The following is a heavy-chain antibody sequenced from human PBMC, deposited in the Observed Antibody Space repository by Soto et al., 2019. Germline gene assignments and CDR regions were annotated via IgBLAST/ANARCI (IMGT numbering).Heavy chain of an antibody. V-gene: IGHV2-5*01. Sequence: QITLKESGPTLVKPTQTLTLTCTFSVFSLSTSGLGVGWIRQPPGKALESLALIYWYDDKRYTPSLKSRLTITEDTSNNQVVLTMTDTDPVDTATYYCARLPRDSSGYPDYFHHWGQGTLVTVSS. CDR1: VFSLSTSGLG. CDR3: ARLPRDSSGYPDYFHH. J-gene: IGHJ1*01. D-gene: IGHD3-22*01. CDR2: IYWYDDK.